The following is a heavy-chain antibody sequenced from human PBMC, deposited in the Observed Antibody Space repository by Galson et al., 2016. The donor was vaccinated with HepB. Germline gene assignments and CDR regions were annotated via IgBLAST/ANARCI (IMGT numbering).Heavy chain of an antibody. V-gene: IGHV1-8*01. Sequence: SVKVSCKASGYTFTNYDISWVRQASGQGLEWMGWMNPKSGITGYAQKFQGRVTLTRNTSISTAYMELTSLRSEDTAGYFCSRRRGLGTMRRGTSNWFDPWGQGTLVTVSS. CDR1: GYTFTNYD. D-gene: IGHD1-7*01. CDR3: SRRRGLGTMRRGTSNWFDP. J-gene: IGHJ5*02. CDR2: MNPKSGIT.